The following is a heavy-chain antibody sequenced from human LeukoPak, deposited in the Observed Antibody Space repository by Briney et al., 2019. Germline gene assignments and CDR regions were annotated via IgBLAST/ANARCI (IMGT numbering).Heavy chain of an antibody. CDR3: ARCTSGARPDY. V-gene: IGHV4-31*03. CDR1: GGSISSGGYY. D-gene: IGHD1-26*01. CDR2: IYYSGST. Sequence: SQTLSLTRTVSGGSISSGGYYWSWIRQHPGKGLEWIGYIYYSGSTYYKPSLKSRVTISVDTSKNQFSLKLSSVTAADTAVYYCARCTSGARPDYWGQGTLVTVSS. J-gene: IGHJ4*02.